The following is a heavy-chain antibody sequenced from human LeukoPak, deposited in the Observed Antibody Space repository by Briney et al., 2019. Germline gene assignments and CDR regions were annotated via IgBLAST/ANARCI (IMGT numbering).Heavy chain of an antibody. V-gene: IGHV3-73*01. CDR2: IRSKANSYAT. CDR3: TRLIVGATRAFDY. CDR1: GFTFSGSA. D-gene: IGHD1-26*01. J-gene: IGHJ4*02. Sequence: GGSLRLSCAASGFTFSGSAKHWVRQASGKGLEWVGRIRSKANSYATAYAASVKGRFTISRDDSKDTAYLQMNSLKTEDTAVYYCTRLIVGATRAFDYWGQGTLVTVSS.